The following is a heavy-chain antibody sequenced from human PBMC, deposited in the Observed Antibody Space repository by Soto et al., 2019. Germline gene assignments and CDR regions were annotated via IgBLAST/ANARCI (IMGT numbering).Heavy chain of an antibody. CDR1: GFTFSSYW. V-gene: IGHV3-7*01. CDR2: IKQDGSEK. J-gene: IGHJ6*02. Sequence: GGSLRLSCAASGFTFSSYWMSWVRQAPGKGLEWVANIKQDGSEKYYVDSVKGRFTISRDNAKNSLYLQMNSLRAEDTAVYYCARVVDYDFWSGYYRAYYYYGMDVWGQGT. CDR3: ARVVDYDFWSGYYRAYYYYGMDV. D-gene: IGHD3-3*01.